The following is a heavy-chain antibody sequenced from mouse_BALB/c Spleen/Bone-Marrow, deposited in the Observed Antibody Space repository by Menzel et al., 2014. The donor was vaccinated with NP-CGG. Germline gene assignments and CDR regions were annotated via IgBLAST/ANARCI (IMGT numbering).Heavy chain of an antibody. CDR1: GYTFTSYY. J-gene: IGHJ3*01. CDR2: TNHSNGYT. CDR3: TREGAY. Sequence: QVQLKESGAELVKPVASVKLSCKASGYTFTSYYMYWVKQRPGQGLEWIGETNHSNGYTNFNEKFKSKATLTVDKSSSTAYMQLSSLTSEDSAVYYCTREGAYWGQGTLVTVSA. V-gene: IGHV1S81*02.